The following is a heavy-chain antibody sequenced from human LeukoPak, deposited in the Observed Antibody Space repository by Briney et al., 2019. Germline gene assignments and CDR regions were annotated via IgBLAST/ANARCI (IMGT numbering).Heavy chain of an antibody. CDR2: INPNSGGT. CDR3: ARGKHYDSSGYRPRGFDY. Sequence: ASVKVSCKASGYTFTGYCMHWVRQAPGQGLEWMGWINPNSGGTNYAQKFQGRVTMTRDTSISTAYMELSRLRSDDTAVYYCARGKHYDSSGYRPRGFDYWGQGTLVTVSS. J-gene: IGHJ4*02. V-gene: IGHV1-2*02. CDR1: GYTFTGYC. D-gene: IGHD3-22*01.